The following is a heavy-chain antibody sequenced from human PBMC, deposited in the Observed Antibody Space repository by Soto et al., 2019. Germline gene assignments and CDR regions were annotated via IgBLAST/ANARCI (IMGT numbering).Heavy chain of an antibody. CDR3: ARTFAYCAANCDSPHRLLHY. V-gene: IGHV1-3*04. D-gene: IGHD2-21*01. CDR2: VNTGSGNT. CDR1: GYNFHSFV. Sequence: QVQLVQSGAEVKKPGASVKVSCKASGYNFHSFVIHWMRQAPGQRFEWMGWVNTGSGNTKYSQNFQGRVTITSESPANTVYMELSSLRSEDTAVYYCARTFAYCAANCDSPHRLLHYWVQGTLVAVSS. J-gene: IGHJ4*02.